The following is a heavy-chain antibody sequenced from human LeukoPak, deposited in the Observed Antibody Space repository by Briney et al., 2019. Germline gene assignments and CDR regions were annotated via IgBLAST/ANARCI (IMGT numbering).Heavy chain of an antibody. J-gene: IGHJ4*02. V-gene: IGHV1-69*04. D-gene: IGHD3-10*01. CDR2: IIPILGIA. CDR1: GGTFSSYA. Sequence: ASVKVSCKASGGTFSSYAISWVRQAPGQGLEWMGRIIPILGIANYAQKFQGRVTITADKSTSTAYMELSSLRSEDTAVYYCARDARFKWGVLIDYWGQGTLVTVSS. CDR3: ARDARFKWGVLIDY.